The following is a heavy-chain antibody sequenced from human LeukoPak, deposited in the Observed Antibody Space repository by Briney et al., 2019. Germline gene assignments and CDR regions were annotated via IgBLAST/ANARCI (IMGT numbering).Heavy chain of an antibody. CDR3: ARQNYDEVNYYYYGLDV. D-gene: IGHD3-3*01. CDR1: GGSISSNC. Sequence: PSETLSLTCTVSGGSISSNCWSWIRQSPGKGLEWIGYIYYRGSTDYNPSLKSRVTISVDTSKNQFSLKLSSVTAADTAVYYCARQNYDEVNYYYYGLDVWGQGTTVTVSS. V-gene: IGHV4-59*08. J-gene: IGHJ6*02. CDR2: IYYRGST.